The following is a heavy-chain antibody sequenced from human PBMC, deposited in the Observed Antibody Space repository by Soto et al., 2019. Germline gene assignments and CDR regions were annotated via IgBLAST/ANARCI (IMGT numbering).Heavy chain of an antibody. Sequence: GGSLRLSCVTSGFTFNSYWMSWVRQTPGQGLEFVSGISASGGRTFYADSVKGRFFIYRDDSRNIVFLQMDSLRVEDSALYYCAKDPNGDYVGGFEMWGPGTKVTVSS. CDR3: AKDPNGDYVGGFEM. CDR2: ISASGGRT. CDR1: GFTFNSYW. V-gene: IGHV3-23*01. D-gene: IGHD4-17*01. J-gene: IGHJ3*02.